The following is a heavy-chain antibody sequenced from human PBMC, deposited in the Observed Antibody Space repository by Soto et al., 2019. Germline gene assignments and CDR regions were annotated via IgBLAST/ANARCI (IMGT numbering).Heavy chain of an antibody. Sequence: GASVKVSCEASGYTFTSYDINCVRQATGQGLEWMGWMNPNSGNTGYAQKFQGRVTMTRNTSISTAYMELSSLRSEDTAVYYCARELWSVTGSLEGFDPWGQGTLVTVSS. CDR2: MNPNSGNT. V-gene: IGHV1-8*01. J-gene: IGHJ5*02. CDR1: GYTFTSYD. D-gene: IGHD4-17*01. CDR3: ARELWSVTGSLEGFDP.